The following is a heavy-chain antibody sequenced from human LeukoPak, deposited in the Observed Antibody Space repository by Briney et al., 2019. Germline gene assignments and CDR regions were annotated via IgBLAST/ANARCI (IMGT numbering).Heavy chain of an antibody. CDR3: GKRNSCFFSYL. CDR2: ISNDGGGT. D-gene: IGHD2/OR15-2a*01. CDR1: GFIFNNYG. V-gene: IGHV3-23*01. Sequence: GGSLRLSCSASGFIFNNYGLMWVRQAPGKGLEWVSAISNDGGGTTYADFVKGRFTISRDNSKNTLSLQMNSLRPEDTALYYRGKRNSCFFSYLWGQGT. J-gene: IGHJ4*01.